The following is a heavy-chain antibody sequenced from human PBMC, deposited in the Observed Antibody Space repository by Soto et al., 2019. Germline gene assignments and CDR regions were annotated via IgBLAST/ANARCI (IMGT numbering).Heavy chain of an antibody. D-gene: IGHD2-2*01. J-gene: IGHJ3*02. CDR3: ARALYCSSTSCYAFDI. V-gene: IGHV1-2*04. Sequence: ASVKVSCKASGYTFTGYYMHWVRQAPGQGLEWMGWINPNSGGTNYAQKFQGWVTMTRDTSISTAYMELSRLRYDDTAVYYCARALYCSSTSCYAFDIWGQGTMVTVSS. CDR2: INPNSGGT. CDR1: GYTFTGYY.